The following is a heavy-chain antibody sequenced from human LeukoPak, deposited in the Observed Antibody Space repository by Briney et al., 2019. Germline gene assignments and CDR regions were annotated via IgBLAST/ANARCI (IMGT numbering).Heavy chain of an antibody. CDR3: ARGSDYYDSSGYSSD. D-gene: IGHD3-22*01. J-gene: IGHJ4*02. CDR1: GYTFTSYG. V-gene: IGHV1-18*01. CDR2: ISAYNGNT. Sequence: ASVKVSCKASGYTFTSYGISWVRQAPGQGLEWMGWISAYNGNTNYAQKLQGRVTMTTDTSTSTAYMELRSLRSDDTAVYYCARGSDYYDSSGYSSDWGQGTLVTVSS.